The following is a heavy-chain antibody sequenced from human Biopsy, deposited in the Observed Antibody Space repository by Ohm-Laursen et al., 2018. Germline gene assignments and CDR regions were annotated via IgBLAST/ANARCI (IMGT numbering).Heavy chain of an antibody. J-gene: IGHJ4*02. CDR3: ARMPHFDC. V-gene: IGHV4-59*01. CDR2: IYYTGST. CDR1: RDSISNYY. D-gene: IGHD2-2*01. Sequence: GTLSLTCSVSRDSISNYYWTWIRQSPGKGLEWIGYIYYTGSTNYNPSVKSRVTISVDTSKNQFSLKLNSVTAADTAVYYCARMPHFDCWGQGILVTVSS.